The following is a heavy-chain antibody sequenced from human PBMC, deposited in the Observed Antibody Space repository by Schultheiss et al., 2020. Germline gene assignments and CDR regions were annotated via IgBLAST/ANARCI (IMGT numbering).Heavy chain of an antibody. CDR2: INSDGSST. CDR3: ANVKGGYQLLRLYYYYGMDV. V-gene: IGHV3-74*01. D-gene: IGHD2-2*01. Sequence: GESLKISCAASGFTFSSYWMHWVRQAPGKGLVWVSRINSDGSSTSYADSVKGRFTISRDNSKNTLYLQMNSLRAEDTAVYYCANVKGGYQLLRLYYYYGMDVWGQGTTVNVYS. J-gene: IGHJ6*02. CDR1: GFTFSSYW.